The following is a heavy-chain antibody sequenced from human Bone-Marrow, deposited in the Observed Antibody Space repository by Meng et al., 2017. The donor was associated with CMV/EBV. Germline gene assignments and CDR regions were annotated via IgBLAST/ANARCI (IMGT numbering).Heavy chain of an antibody. V-gene: IGHV3-30-3*02. J-gene: IGHJ4*02. Sequence: GGSLRLSCAASGFTFSSYAMHWVRQAPGKGLEWVAVISYDGSNKYYADSVKGRFTISRDNSKNTLYLQMNSLRAEDTAVYYCAKMGHKGEYQLLSDLFDYWGQGTRVTGSS. D-gene: IGHD2-2*01. CDR1: GFTFSSYA. CDR2: ISYDGSNK. CDR3: AKMGHKGEYQLLSDLFDY.